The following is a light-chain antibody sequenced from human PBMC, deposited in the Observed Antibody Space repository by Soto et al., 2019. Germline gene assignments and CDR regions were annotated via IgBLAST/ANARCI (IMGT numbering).Light chain of an antibody. J-gene: IGKJ1*01. Sequence: ETVLTQSPGTLSLSPGERATLSCRASQSVSSSSLAWYQQRPGQAPRLLIYGTSSRATGIPDRFSGSGSGTDFTLTISRLEPEDFAVYHCQQYNNWPSWTFGQGTKVDIK. CDR1: QSVSSSS. V-gene: IGKV3-20*01. CDR2: GTS. CDR3: QQYNNWPSWT.